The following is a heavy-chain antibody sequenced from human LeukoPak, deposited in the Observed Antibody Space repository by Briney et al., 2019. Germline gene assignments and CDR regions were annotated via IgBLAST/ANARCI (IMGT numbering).Heavy chain of an antibody. D-gene: IGHD3-3*01. CDR2: IRYDGSNK. J-gene: IGHJ4*02. V-gene: IGHV3-30*02. CDR3: AKYQVAIGVVISPFDY. Sequence: PGGSLRLSCAASGFTFSSYGMHWVRQAPGKGLEWVAFIRYDGSNKYYADSVKGRFTISRDNSKNTLYLQMNSLRAEDTAVYYCAKYQVAIGVVISPFDYWGQGTLVTVSS. CDR1: GFTFSSYG.